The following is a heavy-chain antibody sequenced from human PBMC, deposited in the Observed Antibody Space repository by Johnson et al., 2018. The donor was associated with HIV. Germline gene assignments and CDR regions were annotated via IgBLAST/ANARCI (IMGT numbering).Heavy chain of an antibody. V-gene: IGHV3-11*04. D-gene: IGHD7-27*01. CDR1: GFSFKDYY. CDR2: ISSSGTIK. CDR3: AKVLSPRPWGDDAFDI. Sequence: QVQLVESGGGLVKPGGSLRLSCATSGFSFKDYYMNWVRQTPGKGLEWVSHISSSGTIKYYADSVKGRFTISRDNAKNSLYLQMNSLRAEDTAVYYCAKVLSPRPWGDDAFDICGQGTMVTVSS. J-gene: IGHJ3*02.